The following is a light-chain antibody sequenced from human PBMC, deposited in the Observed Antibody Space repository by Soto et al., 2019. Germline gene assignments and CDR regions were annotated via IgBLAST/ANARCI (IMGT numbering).Light chain of an antibody. CDR2: EGS. CDR3: CSYAGSSTPLV. Sequence: QSVLTQPASVSGSPGQSITISCTGTSSDVGSYNLVSWYQLHLGKAPKLIIYEGSKRPSGVSNRFSGSKSGNTASLTISGLQAEDEADYYCCSYAGSSTPLVFGTGTKVTVL. J-gene: IGLJ1*01. V-gene: IGLV2-23*01. CDR1: SSDVGSYNL.